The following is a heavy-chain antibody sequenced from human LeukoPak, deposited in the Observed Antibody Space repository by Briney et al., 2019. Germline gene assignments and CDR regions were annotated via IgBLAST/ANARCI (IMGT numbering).Heavy chain of an antibody. CDR1: GYTFTSYG. V-gene: IGHV1-18*01. J-gene: IGHJ3*02. Sequence: ASVKVSCKASGYTFTSYGVSWVRQAPGQGLEWMGWISAYNGNTNYAQKLQGRVTMTTDTSTSTAYMELGSLRSDDTAVYYCAGVGDYFDAFDIWGQGTMVTVSS. CDR3: AGVGDYFDAFDI. D-gene: IGHD4-17*01. CDR2: ISAYNGNT.